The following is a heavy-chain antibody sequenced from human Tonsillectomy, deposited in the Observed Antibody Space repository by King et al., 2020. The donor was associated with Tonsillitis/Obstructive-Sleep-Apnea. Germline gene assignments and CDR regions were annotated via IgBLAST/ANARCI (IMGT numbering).Heavy chain of an antibody. CDR3: ARDXPAXSGTYNVRLDY. CDR1: GFTLSDYY. V-gene: IGHV3-11*05. CDR2: ISSSGTYI. Sequence: VQLVESGGGLVKPGGSLRLSCAASGFTLSDYYMSWIRQAPGKGLEWLSYISSSGTYINYADSVKGRFTISRDNAKNSLYLQMNSLGAEDTAVYYCARDXPAXSGTYNVRLDYXXQGSLVIVSS. J-gene: IGHJ4*02. D-gene: IGHD1-26*01.